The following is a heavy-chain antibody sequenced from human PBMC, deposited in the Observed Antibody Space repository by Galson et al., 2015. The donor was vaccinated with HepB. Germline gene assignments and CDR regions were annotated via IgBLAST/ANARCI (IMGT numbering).Heavy chain of an antibody. CDR2: IRSKFYTGTT. CDR3: VRGIRVSTGGQIRYYFDY. D-gene: IGHD2-15*01. V-gene: IGHV3-49*03. J-gene: IGHJ4*02. Sequence: SLRLSCATSGFTFRVHAMGWFRQAPGKGLEWVTFIRSKFYTGTTDDAASVKGRFTISRDDSKSIAYLQMNSLKTEDTAIYYCVRGIRVSTGGQIRYYFDYWGQGTVVIVSS. CDR1: GFTFRVHA.